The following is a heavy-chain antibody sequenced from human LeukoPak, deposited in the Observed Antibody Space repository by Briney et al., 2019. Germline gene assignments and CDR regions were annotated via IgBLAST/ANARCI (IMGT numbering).Heavy chain of an antibody. V-gene: IGHV1-69*13. CDR3: ARSKGYYYYMDV. J-gene: IGHJ6*03. CDR1: GGTFSSYA. D-gene: IGHD4-11*01. CDR2: IIPIFGTA. Sequence: SVKVSCKASGGTFSSYAISWVRQAPGQGLEWMVGIIPIFGTANYAQKFQGRVTITADESTSTAYMELSSLRSEDTAVCYCARSKGYYYYMDVCGKGTPVTVSS.